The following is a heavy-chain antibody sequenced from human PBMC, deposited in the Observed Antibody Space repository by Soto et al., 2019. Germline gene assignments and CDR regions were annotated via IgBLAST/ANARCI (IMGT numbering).Heavy chain of an antibody. CDR3: ARARDYYGSGSYYNY. CDR1: GGSISSGDYY. Sequence: NPSETLSLTCTVSGGSISSGDYYWSWIRQPPGKGLEWIGYIYYSGSTYYNPSLKSRVTISVDTSKNQFSLKLSSVTAADTAVYYCARARDYYGSGSYYNYWGQGTLVTVSS. J-gene: IGHJ4*02. CDR2: IYYSGST. V-gene: IGHV4-30-4*01. D-gene: IGHD3-10*01.